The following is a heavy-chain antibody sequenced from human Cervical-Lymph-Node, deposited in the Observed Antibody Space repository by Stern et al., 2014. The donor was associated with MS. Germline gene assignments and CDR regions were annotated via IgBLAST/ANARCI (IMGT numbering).Heavy chain of an antibody. CDR1: GYSFTGYY. D-gene: IGHD5-18*01. CDR3: ARDTPRGYSYGHYYFHY. CDR2: INPNSGDT. J-gene: IGHJ4*02. V-gene: IGHV1-2*02. Sequence: VQLVESGAEVEKPGASVKVSCKASGYSFTGYYIHWVRQAPGQGLEWMGWINPNSGDTDYPQKFQGRVTMTRDTSITTAYMEPSRLRSDDTAVYYCARDTPRGYSYGHYYFHYWGQGTLVTVSP.